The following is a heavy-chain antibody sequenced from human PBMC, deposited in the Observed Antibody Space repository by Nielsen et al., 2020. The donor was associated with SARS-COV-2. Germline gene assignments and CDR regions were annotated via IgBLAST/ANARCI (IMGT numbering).Heavy chain of an antibody. V-gene: IGHV3-9*01. CDR3: AKGLWDGYYGSGPRGDAFDI. D-gene: IGHD3-10*01. J-gene: IGHJ3*02. CDR2: ISWNSGSI. Sequence: GGSLRLSCAASGFTFDDYAMHWVRQAPGKGLEWVSGISWNSGSIGYADSVKGRFTISRDNAKNSLYLQMNSLRAEDTALYYCAKGLWDGYYGSGPRGDAFDIWGQGTMVTVSS. CDR1: GFTFDDYA.